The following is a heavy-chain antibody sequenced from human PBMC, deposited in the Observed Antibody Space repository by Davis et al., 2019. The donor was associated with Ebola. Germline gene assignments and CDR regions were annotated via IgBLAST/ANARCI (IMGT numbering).Heavy chain of an antibody. J-gene: IGHJ4*02. Sequence: SETLSLTCTVSGGSISSSSYYWGWIRQPPGKGLEWIGEINHSGSTYYNPSLKSRVTISVDTSKNQFSLKLTSVTAADTAVYYCARHSWSGQLAFDYWGQGTLVTVSS. CDR1: GGSISSSSYY. CDR3: ARHSWSGQLAFDY. D-gene: IGHD6-6*01. CDR2: INHSGST. V-gene: IGHV4-39*01.